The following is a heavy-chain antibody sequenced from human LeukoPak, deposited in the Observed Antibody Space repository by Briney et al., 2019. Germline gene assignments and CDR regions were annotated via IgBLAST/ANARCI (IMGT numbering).Heavy chain of an antibody. CDR3: AKASSRRYSGSSYYMDV. V-gene: IGHV3-23*01. CDR2: ISGSGGST. J-gene: IGHJ6*03. Sequence: PGGSLRLSCAASGFTFSSYAMSWVRQAPGKGLEWVSAISGSGGSTYYADSVKGRFTISRDNSKNTLYLQMNSLRAEDTAVYYCAKASSRRYSGSSYYMDVWGKGTTVTVSS. CDR1: GFTFSSYA. D-gene: IGHD1-26*01.